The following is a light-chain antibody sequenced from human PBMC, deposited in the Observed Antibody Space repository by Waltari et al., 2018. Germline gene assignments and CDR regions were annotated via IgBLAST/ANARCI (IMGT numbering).Light chain of an antibody. Sequence: QLVLTQSPSASASLGASVKLTCTLSSGHSSNVIAWHQQQPEKGPQYLMKVNSDGSHSKGDEFPDRFSGSSSGAERYLTISNVQSEDEADYYCQTGGHGTWVFGGGTKLTVL. CDR3: QTGGHGTWV. CDR1: SGHSSNV. V-gene: IGLV4-69*01. CDR2: VNSDGSH. J-gene: IGLJ3*02.